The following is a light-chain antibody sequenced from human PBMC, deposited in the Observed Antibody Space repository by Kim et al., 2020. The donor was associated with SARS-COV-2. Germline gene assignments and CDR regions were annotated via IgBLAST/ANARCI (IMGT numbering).Light chain of an antibody. CDR2: GKN. J-gene: IGLJ2*01. Sequence: ALGQTVRIKCQGDSLRSYCASWYQQKPGQAPILVIYGKNNRPSGIPDRFSGSASGNTASLTITGVQAEDEGDFYCNSRDSSGNHVVFGGGTQLTVL. CDR3: NSRDSSGNHVV. V-gene: IGLV3-19*01. CDR1: SLRSYC.